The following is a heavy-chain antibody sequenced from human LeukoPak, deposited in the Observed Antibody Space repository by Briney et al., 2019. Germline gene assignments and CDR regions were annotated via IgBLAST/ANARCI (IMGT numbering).Heavy chain of an antibody. CDR3: ARAGGYDSSALPKSPNAFDI. D-gene: IGHD3-22*01. Sequence: SVTLSLTRAVSAGSISGNYWSWIRQPAGKGLECIGRFHITGPTNYNPSFKSRVIISADTSKNQFSLKLSSVTAADTAVYYCARAGGYDSSALPKSPNAFDIWGQGTMVTVSS. CDR2: FHITGPT. CDR1: AGSISGNY. V-gene: IGHV4-4*07. J-gene: IGHJ3*02.